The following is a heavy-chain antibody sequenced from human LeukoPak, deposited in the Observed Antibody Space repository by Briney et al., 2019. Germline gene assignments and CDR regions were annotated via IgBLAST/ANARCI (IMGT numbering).Heavy chain of an antibody. CDR3: TNYDFWSGYHR. J-gene: IGHJ4*02. V-gene: IGHV4-31*03. CDR1: GGSISSGGYY. Sequence: PSQTLSLTCTVSGGSISSGGYYWSWIRQHPGKGLEWIGYIYYSGSTYYNPSLKGRVTISVDTSKNQFSLKLSSVTAADTAVYYCTNYDFWSGYHRWGQGTLVTVSS. D-gene: IGHD3-3*01. CDR2: IYYSGST.